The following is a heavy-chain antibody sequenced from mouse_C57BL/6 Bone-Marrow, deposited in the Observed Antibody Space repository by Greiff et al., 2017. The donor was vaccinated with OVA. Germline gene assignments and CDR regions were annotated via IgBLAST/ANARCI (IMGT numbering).Heavy chain of an antibody. CDR1: GFTFSSYA. CDR3: ARIYYGFAY. V-gene: IGHV5-4*01. J-gene: IGHJ3*01. Sequence: EVQLVESGGGLVKPGGSPKLSCAASGFTFSSYAMSWVRQTPEKRLEWVATISDGGSYTYYPDNVKGRFTISRDNAKNNLYLQMSHLKSEDTAMYYCARIYYGFAYWGQGTLVTVSA. CDR2: ISDGGSYT. D-gene: IGHD1-1*01.